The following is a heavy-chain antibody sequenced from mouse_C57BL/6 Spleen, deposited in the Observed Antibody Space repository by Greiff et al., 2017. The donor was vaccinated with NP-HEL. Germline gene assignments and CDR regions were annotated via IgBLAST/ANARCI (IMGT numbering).Heavy chain of an antibody. V-gene: IGHV14-2*01. CDR1: GFNIKDYY. J-gene: IGHJ1*03. CDR3: AKFITTVVATDWYFDV. D-gene: IGHD1-1*01. CDR2: IDPEDGET. Sequence: VQLQQSGAELVQPGASVKLSCTASGFNIKDYYMHWVKQRTEQGLEWIGRIDPEDGETKYAPKFPGKATITADTSSNTAYLQLSSLTSEDTAVYYCAKFITTVVATDWYFDVWGTGTTVTVSS.